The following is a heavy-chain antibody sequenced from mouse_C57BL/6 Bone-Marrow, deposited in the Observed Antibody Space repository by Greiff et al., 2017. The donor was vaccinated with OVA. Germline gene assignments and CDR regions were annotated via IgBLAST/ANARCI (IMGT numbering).Heavy chain of an antibody. D-gene: IGHD2-2*01. J-gene: IGHJ3*01. CDR1: GYTFTSYW. V-gene: IGHV1-61*01. CDR3: ARRGPFMVTTQAWFAY. CDR2: IYPSDSET. Sequence: QVQLKQPGAELVRPGSSVKLSCKASGYTFTSYWMDWVKQRPGQGLEWIGNIYPSDSETHYNQKFKDKATLTVDKSSSTAYMQLSSLTSEDSAVYYCARRGPFMVTTQAWFAYWGQGTLVTVSA.